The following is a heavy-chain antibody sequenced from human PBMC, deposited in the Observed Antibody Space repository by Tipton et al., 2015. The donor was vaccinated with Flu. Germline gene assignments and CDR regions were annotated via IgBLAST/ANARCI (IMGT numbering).Heavy chain of an antibody. Sequence: SLRLSCAASGFTFSSYAMHWVRQAPGKGLEWVAVISYDGSNKYYADSVKGRFTISRDNSKNTLYLQMNSLGAEDTAVYYCARAQGDNWNYVGSAFDIWGQGTMVTVSS. V-gene: IGHV3-30-3*01. CDR2: ISYDGSNK. CDR3: ARAQGDNWNYVGSAFDI. D-gene: IGHD1-7*01. J-gene: IGHJ3*02. CDR1: GFTFSSYA.